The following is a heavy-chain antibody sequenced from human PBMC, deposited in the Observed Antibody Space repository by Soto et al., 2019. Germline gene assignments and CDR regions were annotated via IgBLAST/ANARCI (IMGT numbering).Heavy chain of an antibody. D-gene: IGHD5-12*01. V-gene: IGHV4-30-4*01. Sequence: SETLSLTCTVSGGSISSGDYYWSWIRQPPGKGLEWIGYIYYSGSTYYNPSLKGRVTISVDTSKNQFSLKLSSVTAADTAVYYCASGGVVATMNWFDPWGQGTLVTVSS. CDR2: IYYSGST. CDR1: GGSISSGDYY. J-gene: IGHJ5*02. CDR3: ASGGVVATMNWFDP.